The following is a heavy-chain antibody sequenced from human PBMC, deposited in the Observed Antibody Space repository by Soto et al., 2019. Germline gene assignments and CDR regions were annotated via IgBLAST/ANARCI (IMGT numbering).Heavy chain of an antibody. CDR1: GFTVSSNH. Sequence: EVQLVESGGGLIQPGGSLRLSCAASGFTVSSNHMSWVRQAPGKGLEWVSVIYSGGSTYYADSVKGRFTISRDNSKNTLYLQMNSPRAEDTAVYYCARDRVESGYPEYFQHWGQGTLVTVSS. V-gene: IGHV3-53*01. CDR3: ARDRVESGYPEYFQH. D-gene: IGHD3-22*01. J-gene: IGHJ1*01. CDR2: IYSGGST.